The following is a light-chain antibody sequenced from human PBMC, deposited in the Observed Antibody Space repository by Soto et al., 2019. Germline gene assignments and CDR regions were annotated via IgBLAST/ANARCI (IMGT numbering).Light chain of an antibody. Sequence: DIVMTQSPDSMAVSMGERATINCKSSQSVLYSFNNKNYLAWYQHIPGQPPKLLFYWASTRDSGVPDRFSGSGSGTDFTLTIDSLQAEDVAVYYCQQYRTGPWTFGQGTKVEIK. CDR1: QSVLYSFNNKNY. V-gene: IGKV4-1*01. CDR2: WAS. CDR3: QQYRTGPWT. J-gene: IGKJ1*01.